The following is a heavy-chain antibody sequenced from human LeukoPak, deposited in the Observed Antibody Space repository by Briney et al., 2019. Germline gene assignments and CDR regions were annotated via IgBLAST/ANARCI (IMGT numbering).Heavy chain of an antibody. CDR1: GFTFTAYL. J-gene: IGHJ4*02. Sequence: GRSLRLSGAASGFTFTAYLIHWVRQAPGKGLEWVAVMSSDGNAMFYADSVKGRFTISRDNSKNTLYLQMNGLRAEDTAVYYCVRESEYYFDHSASFDYWGQGTPVTVSS. D-gene: IGHD3-22*01. CDR3: VRESEYYFDHSASFDY. V-gene: IGHV3-30-3*01. CDR2: MSSDGNAM.